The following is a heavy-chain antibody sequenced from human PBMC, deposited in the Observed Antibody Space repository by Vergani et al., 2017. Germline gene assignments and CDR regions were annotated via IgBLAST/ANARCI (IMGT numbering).Heavy chain of an antibody. Sequence: EVQLVESGGSLVRPGGSLRLSCAVSGFTFNDYGMTWVRQTPGKGLEWVSSISYNGDRATYRDSVKGRFTVSRDSAKNSLYLQMNNLRAEDTAVYYCAKDNVPGYYDSSGYCDYWGQGTLVTVSS. D-gene: IGHD3-22*01. J-gene: IGHJ4*02. V-gene: IGHV3-20*04. CDR2: ISYNGDRA. CDR1: GFTFNDYG. CDR3: AKDNVPGYYDSSGYCDY.